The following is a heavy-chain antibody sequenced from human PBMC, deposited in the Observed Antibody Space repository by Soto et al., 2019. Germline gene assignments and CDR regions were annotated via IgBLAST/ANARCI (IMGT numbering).Heavy chain of an antibody. D-gene: IGHD6-13*01. CDR1: GFTFSSYA. CDR2: ISGSGGST. J-gene: IGHJ4*02. V-gene: IGHV3-23*01. Sequence: EVQLLESGGGLVQPGGSLRLSCAASGFTFSSYAMSWVRQAPGKGLEWVSAISGSGGSTYYADSVKGRFTISRDNSKNTLYMKMNSLRAEDTAVYYSAKFGSSRDFDYWGQGTLVTVSS. CDR3: AKFGSSRDFDY.